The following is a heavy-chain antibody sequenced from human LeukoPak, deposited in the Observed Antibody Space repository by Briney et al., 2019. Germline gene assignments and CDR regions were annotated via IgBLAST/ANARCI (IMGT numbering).Heavy chain of an antibody. CDR1: GFTFSSYA. V-gene: IGHV3-23*01. CDR2: ISGSGGST. D-gene: IGHD5-18*01. Sequence: GASLRLSCAASGFTFSSYAMSWVRQAPGKGLEWVSAISGSGGSTYYADSVKGRFTISRDNSKNTLYLQMNSLRAEDTAVYYCAKSTAMVTSCDYWGGGTVVTVSS. J-gene: IGHJ4*02. CDR3: AKSTAMVTSCDY.